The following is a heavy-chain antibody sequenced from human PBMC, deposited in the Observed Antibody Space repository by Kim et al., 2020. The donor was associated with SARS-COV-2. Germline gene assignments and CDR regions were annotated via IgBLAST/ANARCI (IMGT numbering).Heavy chain of an antibody. CDR3: ARLWFGELSDDAFDI. Sequence: QKLQGRVTMTTDTSTSTAYMELRSLRSDDTAVYYCARLWFGELSDDAFDIWGQGTMVTVSS. J-gene: IGHJ3*02. V-gene: IGHV1-18*01. D-gene: IGHD3-10*01.